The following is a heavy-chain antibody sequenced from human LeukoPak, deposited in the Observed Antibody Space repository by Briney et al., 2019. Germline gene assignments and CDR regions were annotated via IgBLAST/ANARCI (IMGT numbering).Heavy chain of an antibody. Sequence: GGSLRLSCAASGFTFSSYEMNWVRQAPGKRLEWISYISTSDATMYADSVKGRFTISRDNAKNSLYLQMNSLRAEDTAVYYCARHNGWYDYRGQGTLVTVSS. D-gene: IGHD6-19*01. V-gene: IGHV3-48*03. CDR3: ARHNGWYDY. CDR2: ISTSDAT. CDR1: GFTFSSYE. J-gene: IGHJ4*02.